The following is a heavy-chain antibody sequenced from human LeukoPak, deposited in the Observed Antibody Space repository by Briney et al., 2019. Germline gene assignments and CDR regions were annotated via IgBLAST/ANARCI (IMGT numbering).Heavy chain of an antibody. Sequence: ASVKVSCKASGYTFTNYGISWVRQAPGQGLEWVGWISIYNGDTNYAQKLQGRVTMTTDTSTSTAYMELSSLRSEDTAVYYCARSSGWYNLDYWGQGTLVTVSS. J-gene: IGHJ4*02. CDR1: GYTFTNYG. V-gene: IGHV1-18*01. CDR2: ISIYNGDT. D-gene: IGHD6-19*01. CDR3: ARSSGWYNLDY.